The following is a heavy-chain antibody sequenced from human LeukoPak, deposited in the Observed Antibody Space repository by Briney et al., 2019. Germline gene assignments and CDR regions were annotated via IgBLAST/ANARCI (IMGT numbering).Heavy chain of an antibody. CDR1: GYTFTSYG. CDR2: LSAYNGNT. Sequence: ASVRVSCKASGYTFTSYGISWVRQAPGQGLEWIAWLSAYNGNTNYAQKLQGRVTMTTDTSTSTAYMELRNLRSDDTAVYYCARDNDGYIYYYYYGMDVWGQGTTVTVSS. CDR3: ARDNDGYIYYYYYGMDV. V-gene: IGHV1-18*01. J-gene: IGHJ6*02. D-gene: IGHD5-18*01.